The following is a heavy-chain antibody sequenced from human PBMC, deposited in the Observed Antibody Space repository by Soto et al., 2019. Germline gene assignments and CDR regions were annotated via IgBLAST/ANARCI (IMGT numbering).Heavy chain of an antibody. D-gene: IGHD2-21*01. CDR3: ARDKWAYGGGECYSTWSDH. CDR1: GYTFTSYG. CDR2: SSGYNGNT. Sequence: QVQLVQSGAEVKKPGASVKVSCKASGYTFTSYGISWVRQSPGQGRAWMGWSSGYNGNTNYAQKLHGRGTMTTGTSTSTADMEMRRLRSDDRAVYYCARDKWAYGGGECYSTWSDHWGQGTLVTVSS. V-gene: IGHV1-18*01. J-gene: IGHJ5*02.